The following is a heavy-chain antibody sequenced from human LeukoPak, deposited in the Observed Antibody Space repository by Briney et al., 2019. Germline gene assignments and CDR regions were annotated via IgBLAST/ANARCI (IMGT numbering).Heavy chain of an antibody. Sequence: GESLRLSCAASGFTFSGSSMHWVRQAPGKGLVWISGISNEGTTTNYADSVKGRFTISRDNAKNTLYLQMKSRRAEDTAVYYCARGWFGPDSWDQGTMVTVSS. CDR1: GFTFSGSS. CDR2: ISNEGTTT. J-gene: IGHJ3*02. CDR3: ARGWFGPDS. D-gene: IGHD3-10*01. V-gene: IGHV3-74*01.